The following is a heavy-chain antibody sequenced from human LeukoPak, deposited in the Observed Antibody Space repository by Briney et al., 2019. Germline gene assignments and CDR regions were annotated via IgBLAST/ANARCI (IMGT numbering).Heavy chain of an antibody. J-gene: IGHJ4*02. Sequence: GSLLLSCAASGFNFSSYAMHWVRQAPGKGLVWVSRIYRDGSEAKYADSVKGRFTISRDNAKNTLYLQMNSLRAEDTAVYYCASGDKYGYPNWGQGSLVTVSS. D-gene: IGHD5-18*01. CDR3: ASGDKYGYPN. CDR2: IYRDGSEA. V-gene: IGHV3-74*01. CDR1: GFNFSSYA.